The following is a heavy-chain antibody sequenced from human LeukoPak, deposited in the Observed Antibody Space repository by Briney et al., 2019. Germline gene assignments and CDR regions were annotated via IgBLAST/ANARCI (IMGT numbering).Heavy chain of an antibody. CDR1: GFTVSTNY. CDR2: IYSSGST. D-gene: IGHD2-21*01. Sequence: GGSLRLSCAASGFTVSTNYMTWVRQAPGKGLEWLSIIYSSGSTYYADSVKGRFTISRDNSKNTLYFQMNSLRAEDTAVYYCAKLVVVIGTTDYFDYWGQGTLVTVSS. V-gene: IGHV3-66*01. CDR3: AKLVVVIGTTDYFDY. J-gene: IGHJ4*02.